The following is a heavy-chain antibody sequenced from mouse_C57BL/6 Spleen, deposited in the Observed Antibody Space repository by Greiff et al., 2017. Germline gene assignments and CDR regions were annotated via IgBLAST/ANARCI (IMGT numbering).Heavy chain of an antibody. CDR2: IHPNSGST. CDR3: ARFRGDYYAMDY. D-gene: IGHD3-3*01. J-gene: IGHJ4*01. Sequence: QVQLQQSGAELVKPGASVKLSCKASGYTFTSYWMHWVKQRPGQGLEWIGMIHPNSGSTNYNEKFKSKATLTVDKSSSTAYMQLSSLTSEDSAVYYCARFRGDYYAMDYWGQGTSVTVSS. CDR1: GYTFTSYW. V-gene: IGHV1-64*01.